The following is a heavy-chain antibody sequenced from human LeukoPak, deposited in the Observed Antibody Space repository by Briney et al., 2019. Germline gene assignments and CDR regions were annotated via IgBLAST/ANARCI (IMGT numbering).Heavy chain of an antibody. J-gene: IGHJ4*02. Sequence: GGSLRLSCAASGFTFDDYGMTWVRQAPGKGLDWVSDINWNGGSIGYADSVKGRFTVSRDNAKNSLYLQMNSLRAEDTAFYYCARKKYDSSGYYTDNYYFDYWGQGTLVTVSS. CDR3: ARKKYDSSGYYTDNYYFDY. CDR1: GFTFDDYG. CDR2: INWNGGSI. D-gene: IGHD3-22*01. V-gene: IGHV3-20*04.